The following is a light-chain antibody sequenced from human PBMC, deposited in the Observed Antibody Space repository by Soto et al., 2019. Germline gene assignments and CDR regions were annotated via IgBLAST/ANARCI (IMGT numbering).Light chain of an antibody. CDR2: GAS. Sequence: EIVMTQSPATLFVSPGERVTLSCRASHSVFTNLAWYQHKPGQAPRLLIYGASTRAAGIPARFSGSGSGTGFTLTISSLQSEDFSFYYCQQYNDWPLPTFGGGTKLEIK. J-gene: IGKJ4*01. CDR1: HSVFTN. V-gene: IGKV3-15*01. CDR3: QQYNDWPLPT.